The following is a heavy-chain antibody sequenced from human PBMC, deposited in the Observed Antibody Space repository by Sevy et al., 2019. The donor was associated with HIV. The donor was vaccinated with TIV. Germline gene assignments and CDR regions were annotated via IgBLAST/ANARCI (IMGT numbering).Heavy chain of an antibody. CDR3: ARGWLARPDAFDI. D-gene: IGHD5-12*01. V-gene: IGHV4-59*01. Sequence: SETLSLTCTVSGGSISSYYWSWIRQPPGKGLEWIGYIYYSGSTNYNPSLKSRVTISVDTSKNQFSLKLSSVTAVDTAVYYCARGWLARPDAFDIWGQGTMVTVSS. CDR2: IYYSGST. CDR1: GGSISSYY. J-gene: IGHJ3*02.